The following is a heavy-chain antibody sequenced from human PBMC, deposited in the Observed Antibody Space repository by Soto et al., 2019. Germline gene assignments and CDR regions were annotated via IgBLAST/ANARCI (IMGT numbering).Heavy chain of an antibody. CDR3: AHRAYFDSGKQFDY. CDR1: GFSLSTSGVG. Sequence: QITLKESGPTLVKPTQTLTLTCTFSGFSLSTSGVGVGWIRQPPGKALEWLAIIYWDDEKRYSPSLKTRLTAXKXTXKNHVALTTTNLDPVDTATYYCAHRAYFDSGKQFDYWGQGTLVSVSS. J-gene: IGHJ4*02. CDR2: IYWDDEK. D-gene: IGHD3-10*01. V-gene: IGHV2-5*02.